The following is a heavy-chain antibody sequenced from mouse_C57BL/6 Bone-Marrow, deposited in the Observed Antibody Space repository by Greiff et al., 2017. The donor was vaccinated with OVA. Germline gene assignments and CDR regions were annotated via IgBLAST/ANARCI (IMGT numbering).Heavy chain of an antibody. V-gene: IGHV1-54*01. CDR2: INPGSGGT. CDR3: ARSWDYFDY. Sequence: QVQLQQSGAELVRPGTSVKVSCKASGYAFTNYLIEWVKQRPGQGLEWIGVINPGSGGTKYNEKIKGKATLTADKSSSTAYMQLSSLTSEYSAVYFCARSWDYFDYWCQGTTLTVSS. J-gene: IGHJ2*01. D-gene: IGHD4-1*01. CDR1: GYAFTNYL.